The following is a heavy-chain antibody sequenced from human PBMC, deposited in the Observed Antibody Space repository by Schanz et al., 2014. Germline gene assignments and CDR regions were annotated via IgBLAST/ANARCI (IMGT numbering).Heavy chain of an antibody. J-gene: IGHJ5*02. Sequence: QVQLVQSGAEVKKPGASVKVSCKASGGTFRSYTVSWVRQAPGQGLEWMGRISPSSGGTNYAQNFQGRVTMTKDTSINTVYMELSTLTSDDTAVYYCARESVSRTRLFDPWGQGTLVTVSS. CDR2: ISPSSGGT. V-gene: IGHV1-2*06. D-gene: IGHD3-3*01. CDR3: ARESVSRTRLFDP. CDR1: GGTFRSYT.